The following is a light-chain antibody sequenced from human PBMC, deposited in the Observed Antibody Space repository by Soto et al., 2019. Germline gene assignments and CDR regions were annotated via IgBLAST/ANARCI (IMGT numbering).Light chain of an antibody. V-gene: IGLV2-14*01. CDR1: SSDIGGYNA. J-gene: IGLJ1*01. Sequence: QSVLTQPASVSGSPGQTITISCTGTSSDIGGYNAVSWYQHHPGKAPKLIIYEVTHRPAGISDRFSASKSGNTASLTISGLQAEEEADYYCNSFRVNHLYVFGTGTKVTVL. CDR3: NSFRVNHLYV. CDR2: EVT.